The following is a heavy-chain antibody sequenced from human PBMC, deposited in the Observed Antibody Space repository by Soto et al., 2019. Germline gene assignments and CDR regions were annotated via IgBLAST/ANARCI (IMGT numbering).Heavy chain of an antibody. CDR3: ARFSGWYSAFDY. V-gene: IGHV4-59*01. CDR2: IYYSGST. J-gene: IGHJ4*02. CDR1: GGSISSYY. D-gene: IGHD6-19*01. Sequence: SETLSLTCTVSGGSISSYYWSWIRHPPGKGLEWIGYIYYSGSTNYNSSLKSRVTISVDTSKNEFSLRLTAVTAADTALYYCARFSGWYSAFDYWGQGTPVTVSS.